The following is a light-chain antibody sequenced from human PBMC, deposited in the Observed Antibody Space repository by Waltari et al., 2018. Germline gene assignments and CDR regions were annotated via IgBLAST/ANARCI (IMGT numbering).Light chain of an antibody. CDR3: QQYYTTPT. V-gene: IGKV2-28*01. Sequence: DIVMTQSPLSLPVTPGEPASISCSSSQRLLHSNGYNYLDWYLQKPGQSPQLLIYLGSNRASGVPDRFSGSGSATDFTLTIDTLQAEDVAVYYCQQYYTTPTFGQGTKVEIK. CDR1: QRLLHSNGYNY. CDR2: LGS. J-gene: IGKJ1*01.